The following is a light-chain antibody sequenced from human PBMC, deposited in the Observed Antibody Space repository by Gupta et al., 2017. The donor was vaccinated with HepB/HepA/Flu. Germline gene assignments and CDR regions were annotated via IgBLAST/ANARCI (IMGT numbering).Light chain of an antibody. J-gene: IGKJ3*01. V-gene: IGKV1-12*01. CDR3: QQADGFPPLCT. Sequence: DMQMTQSPSPRSASVGDRVTITCRASQSVTSWFAWYQQKPGQAPRLLIYGASTLQSGVPSRFSGSSSGTDLTLTINILQPEDFATYYCQQADGFPPLCTFGPGTIVDV. CDR1: QSVTSW. CDR2: GAS.